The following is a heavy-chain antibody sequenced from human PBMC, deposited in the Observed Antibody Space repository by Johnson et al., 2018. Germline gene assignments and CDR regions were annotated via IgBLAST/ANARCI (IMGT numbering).Heavy chain of an antibody. CDR3: AGGDSVLSDAVDI. Sequence: QVQLVQSGGGVVQPGRSLRLSCAASGFTFSSYGMHWVRQAQGKGLEWVAVIWYDGSNKYYADSVKGRFTISRDNAKESLYLHVNSLRAEDTAVYYCAGGDSVLSDAVDIGGQWTMVTVAS. CDR1: GFTFSSYG. J-gene: IGHJ3*02. V-gene: IGHV3-33*01. CDR2: IWYDGSNK. D-gene: IGHD2-21*01.